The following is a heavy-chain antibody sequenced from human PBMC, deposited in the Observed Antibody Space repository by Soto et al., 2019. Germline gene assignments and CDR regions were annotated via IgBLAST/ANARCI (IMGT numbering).Heavy chain of an antibody. J-gene: IGHJ6*02. Sequence: PGGSLRRSCAASGFTFSSYGMHWVRQAPGKGLEWVAVISYDGSNKYYADSVKGRFTISRDNSKNTLYLQMNSLRAEDTAVYYCAKDGTYSYVQCCGMDVWGQVTTVTV. CDR3: AKDGTYSYVQCCGMDV. CDR1: GFTFSSYG. D-gene: IGHD5-18*01. V-gene: IGHV3-30*18. CDR2: ISYDGSNK.